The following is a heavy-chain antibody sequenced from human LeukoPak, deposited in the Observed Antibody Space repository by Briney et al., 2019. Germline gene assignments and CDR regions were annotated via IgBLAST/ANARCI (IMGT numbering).Heavy chain of an antibody. CDR3: ARDFGGHYYDSSGYDLSY. CDR2: INPNSGGT. J-gene: IGHJ4*02. V-gene: IGHV1-2*06. Sequence: GASVKVSCKASGYTFTGYYMHWVRQAPGQGLEWMGRINPNSGGTNYAQKFQGRVTMTRDTSISTAYMELSRLRSDDTAVYYCARDFGGHYYDSSGYDLSYWGQGTLVTVSS. CDR1: GYTFTGYY. D-gene: IGHD3-22*01.